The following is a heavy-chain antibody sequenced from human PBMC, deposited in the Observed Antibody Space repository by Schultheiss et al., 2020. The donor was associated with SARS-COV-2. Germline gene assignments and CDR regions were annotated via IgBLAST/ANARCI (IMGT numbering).Heavy chain of an antibody. D-gene: IGHD3-3*01. J-gene: IGHJ4*02. CDR3: ARDYDSLFDY. CDR2: IYYSGST. V-gene: IGHV4-59*12. Sequence: SETLSLTCTVSGGSISSYYWSWIRQPPGKGLEWIGYIYYSGSTNYNPSLKSRVTISVDTSKNQFSLKLSSVTAADTAVYYCARDYDSLFDYWGQGTLVTVSS. CDR1: GGSISSYY.